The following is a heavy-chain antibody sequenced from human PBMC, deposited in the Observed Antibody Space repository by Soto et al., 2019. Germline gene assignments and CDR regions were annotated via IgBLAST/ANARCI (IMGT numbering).Heavy chain of an antibody. CDR3: ARVGDSSGWLYYFDY. V-gene: IGHV3-21*01. CDR2: ISSSSSYI. Sequence: EVQLVESGGGLVKPGGSLRLSCAASGFTFSSYSMNWVRQAPGKGLEWVSSISSSSSYIYYADSVKGRFTISRDNAKNSLYLQMNSLRAEDTAVYYCARVGDSSGWLYYFDYWGQGTLVTVSS. CDR1: GFTFSSYS. J-gene: IGHJ4*02. D-gene: IGHD6-19*01.